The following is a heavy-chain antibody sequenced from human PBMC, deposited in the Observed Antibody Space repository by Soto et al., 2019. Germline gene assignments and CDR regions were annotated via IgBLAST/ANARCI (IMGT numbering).Heavy chain of an antibody. J-gene: IGHJ4*02. D-gene: IGHD3-10*01. CDR1: GFTFSRYG. V-gene: IGHV3-33*01. Sequence: QVHLVESGGGVVRPGRSLRLSCAASGFTFSRYGMHWVRQAPGKGLEWVAIIWYDGSKKYYADSVKGRFTISRDDSKNTLYLQMNSLRAEDTAVYYCARDGPPNYGYYFDYWGQGTLVTFSS. CDR2: IWYDGSKK. CDR3: ARDGPPNYGYYFDY.